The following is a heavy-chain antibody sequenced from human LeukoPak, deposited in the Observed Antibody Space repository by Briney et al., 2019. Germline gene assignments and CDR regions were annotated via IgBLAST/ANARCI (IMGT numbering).Heavy chain of an antibody. D-gene: IGHD3-10*01. CDR3: ASHRVVRGVFDP. J-gene: IGHJ5*02. CDR2: INSDGSSA. Sequence: GGSLRLSCAASGFTFSTYWMHWDRQAPGKGLLWVSRINSDGSSATYADSVKGRFNISRDNAKNTLYLQMNSLRAEDTAVYYCASHRVVRGVFDPWGQGTLVTVSS. CDR1: GFTFSTYW. V-gene: IGHV3-74*01.